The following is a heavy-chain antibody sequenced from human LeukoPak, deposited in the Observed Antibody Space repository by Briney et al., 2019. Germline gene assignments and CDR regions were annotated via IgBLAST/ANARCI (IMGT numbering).Heavy chain of an antibody. V-gene: IGHV1-18*04. Sequence: ASVTVFCKASGYTFTSYGISWVRQAPGQGLEWMGWISAYNGNTNYAQKLQGRVTMTTDTSTSTAYMELRSLRSDDTAVYYCARDRSVPYSPGGDYWGQGTLVTVSS. CDR1: GYTFTSYG. CDR2: ISAYNGNT. D-gene: IGHD5-18*01. CDR3: ARDRSVPYSPGGDY. J-gene: IGHJ4*02.